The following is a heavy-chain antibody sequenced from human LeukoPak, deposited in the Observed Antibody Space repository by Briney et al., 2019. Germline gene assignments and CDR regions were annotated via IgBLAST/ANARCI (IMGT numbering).Heavy chain of an antibody. D-gene: IGHD6-19*01. CDR3: ARAVADAIDY. V-gene: IGHV3-30*03. CDR1: GFTFSSYG. Sequence: GGSLRLSCAASGFTFSSYGMHWVRQAPGKGLEGVAVISYDGSNKYYADSVKGRFTISRDNSKNTLYLQMNSLRAEDTAVYYCARAVADAIDYWGQGTLVTVSS. J-gene: IGHJ4*02. CDR2: ISYDGSNK.